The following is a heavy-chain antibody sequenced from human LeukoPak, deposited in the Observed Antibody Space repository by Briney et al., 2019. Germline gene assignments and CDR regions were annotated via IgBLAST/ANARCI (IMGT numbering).Heavy chain of an antibody. D-gene: IGHD3-16*01. V-gene: IGHV4-31*03. CDR2: IYYSGST. Sequence: SETLSLTCTVPGGSISSGGYYWSWIRQHPGDGLEWIGYIYYSGSTYYNPSLKSRVTISIDTSKNQFSLKLSSVTAADTAVYYCARAGGFFSPFGYWGQGTLVAVSS. J-gene: IGHJ4*02. CDR3: ARAGGFFSPFGY. CDR1: GGSISSGGYY.